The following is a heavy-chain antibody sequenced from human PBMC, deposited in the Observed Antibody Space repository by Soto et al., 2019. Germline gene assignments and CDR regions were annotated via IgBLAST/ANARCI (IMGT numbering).Heavy chain of an antibody. J-gene: IGHJ4*02. CDR3: AKDRRLIRYFDWLSTSDFDY. V-gene: IGHV3-23*01. Sequence: GGSLRLSCAASGFTFSSYAMSWVRQAPGKGLEWVSAISGSGGSTYYADSVKGRFTISRDNSKNTLYLRMNSLRAEDTAVYYCAKDRRLIRYFDWLSTSDFDYWGQGTLVTVSS. D-gene: IGHD3-9*01. CDR2: ISGSGGST. CDR1: GFTFSSYA.